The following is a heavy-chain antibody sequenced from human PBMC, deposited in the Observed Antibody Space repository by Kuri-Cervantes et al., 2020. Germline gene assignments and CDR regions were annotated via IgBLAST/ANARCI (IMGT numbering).Heavy chain of an antibody. CDR3: AKEAARLAGATTGFDY. V-gene: IGHV3-43*01. CDR2: INRGGDST. CDR1: GFTFVDYT. Sequence: GGSLRLSCAASGFTFVDYTMHWVRQAPGKGLEWVSLINRGGDSTFYADSVKGRFTISRDNSKNSLYLQMNSLRFEDTALYYCAKEAARLAGATTGFDYWGQGTLVTVSS. D-gene: IGHD1-26*01. J-gene: IGHJ4*02.